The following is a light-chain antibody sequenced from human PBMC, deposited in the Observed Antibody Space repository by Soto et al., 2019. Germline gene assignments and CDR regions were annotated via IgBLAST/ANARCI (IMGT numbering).Light chain of an antibody. CDR1: QSVNSN. V-gene: IGKV3-15*01. Sequence: EIVMTQSPATLSMSPGERATLSCRASQSVNSNLAWYQQKPGQAPRLLIYGASTRATGIPARFSGSGSGTEFTLTLSSLQSEDFAICYCQQFNYWPTFGQGTKVEI. CDR2: GAS. CDR3: QQFNYWPT. J-gene: IGKJ1*01.